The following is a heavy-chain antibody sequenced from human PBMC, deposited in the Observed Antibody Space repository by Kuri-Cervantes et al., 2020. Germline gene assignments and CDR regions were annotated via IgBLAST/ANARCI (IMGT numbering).Heavy chain of an antibody. Sequence: GGSLRLSCAASGFTFSDYYMSWVRQAPGKGLEWASSIFVEGTRNYAESVKGRFTISRDNSKNTVYLQMDNLRPEDTAIFYCTRGLAPDEGYFDVWGPGTLVTVSS. J-gene: IGHJ2*01. D-gene: IGHD5-24*01. V-gene: IGHV3-66*02. CDR3: TRGLAPDEGYFDV. CDR2: IFVEGTR. CDR1: GFTFSDYY.